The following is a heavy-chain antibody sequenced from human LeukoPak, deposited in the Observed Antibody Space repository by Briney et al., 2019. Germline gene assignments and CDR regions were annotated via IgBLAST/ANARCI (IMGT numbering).Heavy chain of an antibody. D-gene: IGHD3-22*01. V-gene: IGHV3-53*01. Sequence: GGSLRLSCAASGFTVSGNYMSRVRQAPGKGLEWVSVIYSDDRTYYADSVKGRFTISRDNSKNTLYLQMNSLRAEDTAVYYCTRDEDYYDSSGPDVWGKGTTVTVSS. CDR1: GFTVSGNY. CDR3: TRDEDYYDSSGPDV. CDR2: IYSDDRT. J-gene: IGHJ6*04.